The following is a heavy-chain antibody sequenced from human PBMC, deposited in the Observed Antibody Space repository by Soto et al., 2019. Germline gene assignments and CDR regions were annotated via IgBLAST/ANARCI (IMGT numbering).Heavy chain of an antibody. J-gene: IGHJ4*02. CDR3: ATVPYCSSRGCYSYFDI. CDR2: ISDDGSNT. V-gene: IGHV3-74*01. CDR1: GFTLSDYY. Sequence: EVQLVESGGGLVQPGGSLRLSCAASGFTLSDYYMHWARQAPGKGLVWVSRISDDGSNTYYADSVKGRFTISRDNAKNSIHLQKNTLRAEHTAVYYCATVPYCSSRGCYSYFDIWGQGTLVTVSS. D-gene: IGHD2-2*01.